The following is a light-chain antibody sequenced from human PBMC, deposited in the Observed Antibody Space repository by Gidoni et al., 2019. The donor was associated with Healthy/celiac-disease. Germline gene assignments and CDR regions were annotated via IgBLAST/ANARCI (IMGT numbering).Light chain of an antibody. J-gene: IGKJ1*01. CDR1: QSVSSSY. CDR2: GAS. V-gene: IGKV3-20*01. Sequence: IVLTKSPGTLSLSPGERATLSCRASQSVSSSYLAWYQQKPGQAPRLLIYGASSRATGIPDRFSGSGSGTDFTLTISRLEPEDFAVYYCQQYGSSPPWTFGQGTKVEIK. CDR3: QQYGSSPPWT.